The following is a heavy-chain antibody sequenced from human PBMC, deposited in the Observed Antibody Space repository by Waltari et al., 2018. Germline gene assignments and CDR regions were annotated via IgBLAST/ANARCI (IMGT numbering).Heavy chain of an antibody. CDR3: ARRRSLPHPYYFDY. Sequence: QVHLQQWGEGLLKPSATLSLTCAVYGGSFSDSYWSWSRQPPGKGLEGIGEINHSGNTTYIPSRKSRVTTSVDTSKTQFSLKVTSVTAADTAVYYCARRRSLPHPYYFDYWGQGTLVTVSS. CDR1: GGSFSDSY. V-gene: IGHV4-34*01. CDR2: INHSGNT. J-gene: IGHJ4*02.